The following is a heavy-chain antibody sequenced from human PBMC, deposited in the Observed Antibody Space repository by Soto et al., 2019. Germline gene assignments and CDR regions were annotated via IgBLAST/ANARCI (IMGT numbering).Heavy chain of an antibody. D-gene: IGHD6-13*01. V-gene: IGHV4-31*03. J-gene: IGHJ5*02. CDR2: IYNSGTT. CDR1: GASISSGGYY. CDR3: ARGLYSSSWYVDH. Sequence: QVQLQASGPGLVKPSQTLSLTCTVAGASISSGGYYWSWIRQQPGKGLEWIGHIYNSGTTYYNPSXXXRXXILVDKSKNQFSLKVSSVTAADTAVYYCARGLYSSSWYVDHWGQGALVTVSS.